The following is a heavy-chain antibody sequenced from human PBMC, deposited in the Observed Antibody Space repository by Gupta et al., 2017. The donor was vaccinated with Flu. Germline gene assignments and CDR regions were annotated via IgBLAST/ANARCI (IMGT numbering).Heavy chain of an antibody. CDR3: ARVPQWNHGVLGNGFDI. Sequence: VRQAPGQVLEWMGGIIPMFGTTNYAQKVQGRVTITADKYTSTADMELSSLGSADTASYFCARVPQWNHGVLGNGFDIWGQVTMVSVSS. D-gene: IGHD2-8*01. J-gene: IGHJ3*02. CDR2: IIPMFGTT. V-gene: IGHV1-69*06.